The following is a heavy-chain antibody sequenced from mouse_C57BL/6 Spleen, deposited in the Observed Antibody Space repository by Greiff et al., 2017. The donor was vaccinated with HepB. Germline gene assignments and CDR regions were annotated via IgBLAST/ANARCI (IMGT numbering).Heavy chain of an antibody. V-gene: IGHV1-64*01. J-gene: IGHJ2*01. CDR2: IHPNSGST. CDR3: AREDLGSYGSSPYFDY. CDR1: GYTFTSYW. D-gene: IGHD1-1*01. Sequence: VQLQQSGAELVKPGASVKLSCKASGYTFTSYWMHWVKQRPGQGLEWIGMIHPNSGSTNYNEKFKSKATLTVDKSSSTAYMQLSSLTSEDSAVYYCAREDLGSYGSSPYFDYWGQGTTLTVSS.